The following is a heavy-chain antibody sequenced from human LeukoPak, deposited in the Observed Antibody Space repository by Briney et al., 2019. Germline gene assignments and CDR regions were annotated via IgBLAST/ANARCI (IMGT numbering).Heavy chain of an antibody. D-gene: IGHD2-15*01. V-gene: IGHV4-59*01. CDR1: GGSISSYY. CDR2: IYYSGST. J-gene: IGHJ5*02. CDR3: ARADCSGGSCYEGDNWFDP. Sequence: SETLSLTCTVSGGSISSYYWSWIRQPPGKGLEWIGYIYYSGSTNYNPSLKSRVTISVDTSKNQSSLKLSSVTAADTAVYYCARADCSGGSCYEGDNWFDPWGQGTLVTVSS.